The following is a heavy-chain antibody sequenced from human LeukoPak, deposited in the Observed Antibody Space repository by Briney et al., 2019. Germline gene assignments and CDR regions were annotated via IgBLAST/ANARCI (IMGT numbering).Heavy chain of an antibody. CDR2: ISYDGSNK. CDR3: ARDLRENEKWFGEPSPFDY. V-gene: IGHV3-30*04. D-gene: IGHD3-10*01. CDR1: GFTFSSYA. Sequence: GGSLRLSCAASGFTFSSYAMHWVRQAPGKGLEWVAVISYDGSNKYYPDSAKGRFTISRDNSKNTLFLQMNSLGAEDTAVYYCARDLRENEKWFGEPSPFDYWGQGTLVTVSS. J-gene: IGHJ4*02.